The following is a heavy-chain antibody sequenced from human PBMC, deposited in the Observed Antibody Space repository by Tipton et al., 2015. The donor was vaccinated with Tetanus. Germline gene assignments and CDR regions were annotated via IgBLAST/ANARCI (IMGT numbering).Heavy chain of an antibody. J-gene: IGHJ6*02. V-gene: IGHV4-59*01. D-gene: IGHD3-16*01. CDR2: IYYIGST. CDR1: GGSISSYY. Sequence: QLVQSGPEVKPSETLSLTCTVSGGSISSYYWSWIRQPPGKGLEWIGYIYYIGSTNYNPSLKSRVTISVDTSKNQFSLKLSSVTAADTAVYYCASTVGHSGGYYYYYGMDVWGQGTTVTVSS. CDR3: ASTVGHSGGYYYYYGMDV.